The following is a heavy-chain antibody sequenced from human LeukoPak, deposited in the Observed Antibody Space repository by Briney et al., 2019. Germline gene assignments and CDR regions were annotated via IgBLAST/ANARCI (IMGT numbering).Heavy chain of an antibody. J-gene: IGHJ6*02. V-gene: IGHV3-48*03. CDR3: ARAHYSNYSPPPYYYYYGMDV. D-gene: IGHD4-11*01. CDR1: GFTFSSYE. Sequence: GGSLRLSCAASGFTFSSYEMNWVRQAPGKGLEWVSYISSSGSTIYYADSMKGRFTISRDNAKNSLYLQMNSLRAEDTAVYYCARAHYSNYSPPPYYYYYGMDVWGQGTTVTVSS. CDR2: ISSSGSTI.